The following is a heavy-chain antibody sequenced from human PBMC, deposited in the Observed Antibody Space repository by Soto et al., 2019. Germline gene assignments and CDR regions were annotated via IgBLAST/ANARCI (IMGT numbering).Heavy chain of an antibody. Sequence: GGSLRLSCAASGFNFDDYTMHWIRLAPGKGLEWVSSISSSSSYIYYADSVKGRFTISRDNAKNSLYLQMNSLRAEDTAVYYCASHPSDSSAYCYYFYTWAQEDLLTVSS. CDR2: ISSSSSYI. V-gene: IGHV3-21*01. CDR3: ASHPSDSSAYCYYFYT. CDR1: GFNFDDYT. D-gene: IGHD3-22*01. J-gene: IGHJ4*02.